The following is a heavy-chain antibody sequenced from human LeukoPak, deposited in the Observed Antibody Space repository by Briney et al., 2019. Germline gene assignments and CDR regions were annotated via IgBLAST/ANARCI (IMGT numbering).Heavy chain of an antibody. CDR2: INPNSGGT. CDR3: ARDRGAMANNWFDP. CDR1: GYTFTGYY. V-gene: IGHV1-2*06. J-gene: IGHJ5*02. D-gene: IGHD5-18*01. Sequence: ASVKVSCKASGYTFTGYYMHWVRQAPGQGREWMGRINPNSGGTNYAQKFQGRVTMTRDTSISTAYMELSRLRSDDTAVYYCARDRGAMANNWFDPWGQGTLVTVSS.